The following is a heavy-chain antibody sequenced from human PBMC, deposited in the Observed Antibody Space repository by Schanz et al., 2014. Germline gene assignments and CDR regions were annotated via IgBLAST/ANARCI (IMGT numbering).Heavy chain of an antibody. Sequence: QVQLQESGPGLVKPSQTLSLTCIVSGGSISSGTYYWSWLRQPAGKGLEWIGRIYTSGSTNYNPSLKSRVTITLDTPKNQFSRKLSSGTAADTAVYYCAREPLSGYNWFDPWGQGSLVTVSS. CDR2: IYTSGST. CDR3: AREPLSGYNWFDP. J-gene: IGHJ5*02. CDR1: GGSISSGTYY. D-gene: IGHD6-25*01. V-gene: IGHV4-61*02.